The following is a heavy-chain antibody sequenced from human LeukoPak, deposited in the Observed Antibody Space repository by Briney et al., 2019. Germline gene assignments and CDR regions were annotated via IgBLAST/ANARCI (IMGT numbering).Heavy chain of an antibody. CDR3: AKSYQLLSYFDY. D-gene: IGHD2-2*01. CDR1: GYTFTGYY. Sequence: PVASVKVSCKASGYTFTGYYMHWVRQAPGQGLEWMGRINPNSGGTNYAQKFQGRVTMTRDTSISTAYMELSRLRSDDTAVYYCAKSYQLLSYFDYWGQGTLVTVSS. V-gene: IGHV1-2*06. J-gene: IGHJ4*02. CDR2: INPNSGGT.